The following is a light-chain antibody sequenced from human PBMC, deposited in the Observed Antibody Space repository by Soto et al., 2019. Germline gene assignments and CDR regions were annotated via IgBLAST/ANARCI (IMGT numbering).Light chain of an antibody. V-gene: IGLV2-11*01. CDR2: DVS. CDR3: CSYAGTYTEV. Sequence: QSVLTQPRSVSGSPGQSVSISCTGTSSDVGRYSYVSWYQQHPGKAPKLMIYDVSEQPSGVPDRFSGSKSGNTASLTISGLQAEDEADYYCCSYAGTYTEVFGTGTKVTVL. J-gene: IGLJ1*01. CDR1: SSDVGRYSY.